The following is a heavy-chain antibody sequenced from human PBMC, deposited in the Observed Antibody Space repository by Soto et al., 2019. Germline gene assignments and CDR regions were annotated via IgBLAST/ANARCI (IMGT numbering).Heavy chain of an antibody. CDR1: GFTFSDYG. V-gene: IGHV3-30*18. CDR2: ISYDGYNE. D-gene: IGHD3-9*01. Sequence: QVQLVESGGGVVQPGKSLRLSCAASGFTFSDYGMHWVRQAPGKGLEWVTFISYDGYNEYYADSVKGRFTISRDNSKNTLYLQMSSLRAADTAIYYCAKDLPSHYDFLTGYYNPYYYYGLDVWGQGATVTVSS. J-gene: IGHJ6*02. CDR3: AKDLPSHYDFLTGYYNPYYYYGLDV.